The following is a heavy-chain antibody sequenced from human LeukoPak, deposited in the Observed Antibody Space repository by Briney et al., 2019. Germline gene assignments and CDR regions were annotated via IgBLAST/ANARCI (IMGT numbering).Heavy chain of an antibody. V-gene: IGHV3-48*03. J-gene: IGHJ3*02. CDR2: ISSSGSTI. Sequence: GGSLRLSCAASGFTFSSYEMNWVRQAPGKGLEWVSYISSSGSTIYYADSVKGRFTISRDNAKNSLYLQMNSLRAEDTAVYYCARVGGGYCSSTSRYAHGGAFDIWGQGTMVTVSS. D-gene: IGHD2-2*03. CDR3: ARVGGGYCSSTSRYAHGGAFDI. CDR1: GFTFSSYE.